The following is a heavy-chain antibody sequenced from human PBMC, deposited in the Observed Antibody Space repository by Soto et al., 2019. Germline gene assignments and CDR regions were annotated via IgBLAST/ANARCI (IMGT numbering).Heavy chain of an antibody. CDR2: INPNSGGT. CDR3: ARVVDSSGYNDVFDI. V-gene: IGHV1-2*04. D-gene: IGHD3-22*01. J-gene: IGHJ3*02. CDR1: GYTFTGYY. Sequence: ASVKVSCKASGYTFTGYYMHWVRQAPGQGLEWMGWINPNSGGTNYAQKFQGWVTMTRDTSISTAYMELSRLRSDDTAVYYGARVVDSSGYNDVFDIGGQGTRVTVSS.